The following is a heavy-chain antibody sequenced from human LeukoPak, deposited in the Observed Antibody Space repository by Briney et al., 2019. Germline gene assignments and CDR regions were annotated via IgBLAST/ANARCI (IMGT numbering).Heavy chain of an antibody. CDR2: ISGSGGKT. D-gene: IGHD3-3*01. CDR3: AKESYVLRFLEWPLGSPLDY. J-gene: IGHJ4*02. Sequence: GGSLRLSCAASGFTFSSYAMNWVRQAPGKGLEWVSVISGSGGKTYYADSAKGRFTISRDNSKNTLYLQINTLRAEDTAVYYCAKESYVLRFLEWPLGSPLDYWGQGTLVTVSS. V-gene: IGHV3-23*01. CDR1: GFTFSSYA.